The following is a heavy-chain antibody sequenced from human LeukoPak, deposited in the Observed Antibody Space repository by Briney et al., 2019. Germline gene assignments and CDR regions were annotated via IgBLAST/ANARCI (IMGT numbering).Heavy chain of an antibody. J-gene: IGHJ4*02. V-gene: IGHV3-23*01. CDR3: AKEDCSGGSCYSYYFDY. CDR1: GGSFSGYY. Sequence: ETLSLTCAVYGGSFSGYYWSWIRQPPGKGLEWVSAISGSGGSTYYADSVKGRFTISRDNSKNTLYLQMNSLRAEDTAVYYCAKEDCSGGSCYSYYFDYWGQGTLVTVSS. D-gene: IGHD2-15*01. CDR2: ISGSGGST.